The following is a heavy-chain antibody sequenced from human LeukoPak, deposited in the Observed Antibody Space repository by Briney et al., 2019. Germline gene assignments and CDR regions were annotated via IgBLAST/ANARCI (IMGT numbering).Heavy chain of an antibody. CDR3: TRRGYSYNDAFDL. CDR2: IRSKGNSYAT. CDR1: GFTFSGSA. D-gene: IGHD5-18*01. J-gene: IGHJ3*01. Sequence: GGSLRLSCAASGFTFSGSAMHWVRQASGKGLEWVGRIRSKGNSYATEYAASVKGRFTISRDDSKNTAYLQMNSLKTEDTAVYYCTRRGYSYNDAFDLWGQGTMVTVSS. V-gene: IGHV3-73*01.